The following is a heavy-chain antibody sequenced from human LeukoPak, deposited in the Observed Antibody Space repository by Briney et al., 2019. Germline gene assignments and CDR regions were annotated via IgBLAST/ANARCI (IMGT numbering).Heavy chain of an antibody. D-gene: IGHD2-2*01. V-gene: IGHV4-34*01. Sequence: SETLSLTCAVYGGSFSGYYRSWIRQPPGKGLEWIGEINHSGSTNYNPSLKSRVTISVDTSKNQFSLKLSSVTAADTAVYYCAREVVPAATYPWGERTLVTVSS. J-gene: IGHJ5*02. CDR1: GGSFSGYY. CDR2: INHSGST. CDR3: AREVVPAATYP.